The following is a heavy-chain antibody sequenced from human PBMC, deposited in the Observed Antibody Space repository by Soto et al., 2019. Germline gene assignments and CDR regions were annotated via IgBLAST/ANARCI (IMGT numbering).Heavy chain of an antibody. D-gene: IGHD1-20*01. CDR1: GFTFSSYA. Sequence: EVQLLDSGGGLVQPGGSLRLLCAASGFTFSSYAMSWVRQAPGKGLEWVSDISGSGGSTYYADSVKGRFTISRDNSKSTLYLQMNSLRAEDTAIYFCAKGRGTITRYFGMDVWGQGTTVTVSS. CDR3: AKGRGTITRYFGMDV. CDR2: ISGSGGST. V-gene: IGHV3-23*01. J-gene: IGHJ6*02.